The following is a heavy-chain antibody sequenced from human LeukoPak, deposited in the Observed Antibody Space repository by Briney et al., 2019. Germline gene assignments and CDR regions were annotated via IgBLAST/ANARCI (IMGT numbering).Heavy chain of an antibody. Sequence: ASVKVSCKASGYTFTGYYMHWVRQAPGQGLEWMGWISPNSGGTNYAQKFQGRVTMTRDTSISTAYMELSSLRSEDTAVYYCARDPRMRWEFGEIISPCFDPWGQGTLVTVSS. D-gene: IGHD3-10*01. CDR2: ISPNSGGT. CDR1: GYTFTGYY. V-gene: IGHV1-2*02. J-gene: IGHJ5*02. CDR3: ARDPRMRWEFGEIISPCFDP.